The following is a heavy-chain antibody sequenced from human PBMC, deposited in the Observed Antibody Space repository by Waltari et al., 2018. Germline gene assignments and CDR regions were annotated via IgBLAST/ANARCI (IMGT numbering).Heavy chain of an antibody. CDR1: GGTFSSYA. Sequence: QVQLVQSGAEVKQPGSSVKVSCKASGGTFSSYAISWVRQAPGKGLEWMGGIIPSVGTANYAQKFQGRVTITTDESTSTAYMELSSLRSEDTAVYYCARELHRSGWYDYWGQGTLVTVSS. D-gene: IGHD6-19*01. J-gene: IGHJ4*02. CDR2: IIPSVGTA. V-gene: IGHV1-69*05. CDR3: ARELHRSGWYDY.